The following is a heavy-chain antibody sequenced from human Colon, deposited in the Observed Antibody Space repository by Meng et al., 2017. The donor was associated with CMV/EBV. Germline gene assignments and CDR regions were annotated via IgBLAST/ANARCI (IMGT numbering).Heavy chain of an antibody. Sequence: ASVKVSCKASGYTLTDLYLHWVRQAPGQGLEWMGWINPNSGGTNYAQKFQGRVTMTRDTSISTAYMELSRLRSDDTAVYYCARDLVNCSSTSCFTYGMDVWGQGTTVTVSS. CDR3: ARDLVNCSSTSCFTYGMDV. J-gene: IGHJ6*02. D-gene: IGHD2-2*01. CDR2: INPNSGGT. V-gene: IGHV1-2*02. CDR1: GYTLTDLY.